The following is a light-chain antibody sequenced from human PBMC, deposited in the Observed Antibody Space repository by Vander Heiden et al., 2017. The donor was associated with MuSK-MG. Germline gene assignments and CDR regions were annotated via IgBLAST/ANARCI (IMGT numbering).Light chain of an antibody. CDR2: GAS. J-gene: IGKJ5*01. CDR1: QSVSSSY. Sequence: DIVLTQSPGTLSLSPGERATLSCRASQSVSSSYLAWYQQKPGQAPRLLIYGASSRATGIPDRFSGSGYGTDFTLTISRLEPEDFAVYYCKQNGSSPSMTFGQGTQLEIK. V-gene: IGKV3-20*01. CDR3: KQNGSSPSMT.